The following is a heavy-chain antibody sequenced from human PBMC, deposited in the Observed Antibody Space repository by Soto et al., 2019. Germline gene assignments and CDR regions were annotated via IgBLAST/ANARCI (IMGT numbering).Heavy chain of an antibody. V-gene: IGHV1-18*01. D-gene: IGHD1-20*01. CDR2: ISAYNGNT. CDR3: ARAGITGKINPPLKDPGLVDY. Sequence: GASVKVSCKASGYTFTSYGISWVRQAPGQGLEWMGWISAYNGNTNYAQKLQGRVTMTTDTSTSTAYMELRSLRSDDTAVYSCARAGITGKINPPLKDPGLVDYWGRGTLVAVSS. J-gene: IGHJ4*02. CDR1: GYTFTSYG.